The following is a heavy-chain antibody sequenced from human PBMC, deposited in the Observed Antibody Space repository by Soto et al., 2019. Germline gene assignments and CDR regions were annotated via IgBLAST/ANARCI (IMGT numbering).Heavy chain of an antibody. Sequence: ASVKVSCKASGGTFSSYAISWVRQAPGQGLEWMGGIIPTFGTANYAQKFQGRVTITADESTSTAYMELSSLRSEDTAVYYCARVGYSSSWYGYYYGMDVWGQGTTVTVSS. V-gene: IGHV1-69*13. CDR1: GGTFSSYA. CDR2: IIPTFGTA. J-gene: IGHJ6*02. CDR3: ARVGYSSSWYGYYYGMDV. D-gene: IGHD6-13*01.